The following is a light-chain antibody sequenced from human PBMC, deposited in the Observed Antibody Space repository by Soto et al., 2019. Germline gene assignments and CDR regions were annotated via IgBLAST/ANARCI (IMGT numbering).Light chain of an antibody. Sequence: QSALTQPASVSGSPGQSITISCTGTSSDVVGYKFVSWFQQPPGKAPKLLIYDVSDRPSGVSDRFSGSKSGNTASLTISGVQADDEADYYCVSYGSNRPVIFGGGTKLTVL. V-gene: IGLV2-14*01. J-gene: IGLJ2*01. CDR2: DVS. CDR3: VSYGSNRPVI. CDR1: SSDVVGYKF.